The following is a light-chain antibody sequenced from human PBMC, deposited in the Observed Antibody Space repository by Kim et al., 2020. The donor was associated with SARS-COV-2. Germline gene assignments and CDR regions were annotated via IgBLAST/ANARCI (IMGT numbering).Light chain of an antibody. CDR2: ARN. J-gene: IGLJ2*01. CDR1: SVRSNW. V-gene: IGLV3-19*01. CDR3: NSRDSSGDHLL. Sequence: ALDRTVRRTGQGGSVRSNWASWYQRKPGQAQLLVINARNKRPAGIPYRFSGSTSGNTASLTITGAQAEDEADYYCNSRDSSGDHLLFGGGTKLTVL.